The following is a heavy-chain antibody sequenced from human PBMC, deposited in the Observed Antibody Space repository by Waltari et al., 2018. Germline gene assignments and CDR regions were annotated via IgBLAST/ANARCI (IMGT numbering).Heavy chain of an antibody. D-gene: IGHD3-22*01. V-gene: IGHV2-70*04. Sequence: QVTLKESGPALVKPTQTLTLTCTFSGFSISTTGTGVSWIRQPPGKALEWLASIYWGDDKYYSTSLKSRLTISKDTSKNQVVLTMTNMDPVDTATYYCARHSGYYGLDSWGQGVVVTVSS. CDR1: GFSISTTGTG. CDR2: IYWGDDK. J-gene: IGHJ4*03. CDR3: ARHSGYYGLDS.